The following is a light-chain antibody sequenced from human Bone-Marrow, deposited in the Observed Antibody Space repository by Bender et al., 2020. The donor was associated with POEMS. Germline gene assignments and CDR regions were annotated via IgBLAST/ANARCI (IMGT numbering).Light chain of an antibody. CDR3: SSYAGIPTFV. CDR1: SSDIGGYNL. Sequence: QAALSQPASVSGSPGQSITISCTGTSSDIGGYNLVSWYQQLPGKAPQLIIYEGTKGPSGVSHRFSGTKSGNTASLTISGLQAEDEATYYCSSYAGIPTFVFGGGTKLTVL. CDR2: EGT. V-gene: IGLV2-23*03. J-gene: IGLJ2*01.